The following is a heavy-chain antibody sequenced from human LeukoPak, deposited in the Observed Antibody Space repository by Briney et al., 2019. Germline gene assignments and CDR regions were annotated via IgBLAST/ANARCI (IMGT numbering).Heavy chain of an antibody. Sequence: GESLKISCKGFGYSFTNYWIGWVRQMPGKGLEWMGIIYPGDSDTRYSPSFQGQVTISADKFIRTAYLQWSSLKASDTAMYYCARRSGHGSASYYLCDSWGQGTLVTVSS. CDR3: ARRSGHGSASYYLCDS. J-gene: IGHJ4*02. V-gene: IGHV5-51*01. CDR1: GYSFTNYW. D-gene: IGHD3-10*01. CDR2: IYPGDSDT.